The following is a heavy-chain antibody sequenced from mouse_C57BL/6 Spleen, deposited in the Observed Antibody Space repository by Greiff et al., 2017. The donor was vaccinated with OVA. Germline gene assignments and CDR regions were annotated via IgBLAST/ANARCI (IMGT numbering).Heavy chain of an antibody. V-gene: IGHV14-2*01. J-gene: IGHJ3*01. Sequence: DVHLVESGAELVKPGASVKLSCTASGFNIKDYYMHWVKQRTEQGLEWIGRIDPEDGETKYAPKFQGKATITADTSSNTAYLQLSSLTSEDTAVYYCARETNWDPAWFAYWGQGTLVTVSA. D-gene: IGHD4-1*01. CDR3: ARETNWDPAWFAY. CDR1: GFNIKDYY. CDR2: IDPEDGET.